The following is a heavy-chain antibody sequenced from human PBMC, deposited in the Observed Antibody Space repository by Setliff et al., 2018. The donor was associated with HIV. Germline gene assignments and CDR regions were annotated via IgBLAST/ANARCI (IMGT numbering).Heavy chain of an antibody. V-gene: IGHV3-66*01. J-gene: IGHJ4*02. CDR3: ARDQSLSYGSGSRKFDY. CDR2: ISGGST. CDR1: GITVSSNG. D-gene: IGHD3-10*01. Sequence: GGSLRLSCAASGITVSSNGMTWVRQAPGKGLEWVSSISGGSTYYADSRKGRFTISRDNSKNTLHLQMNSLRAEDTAVYYCARDQSLSYGSGSRKFDYWGQGTLVTVSS.